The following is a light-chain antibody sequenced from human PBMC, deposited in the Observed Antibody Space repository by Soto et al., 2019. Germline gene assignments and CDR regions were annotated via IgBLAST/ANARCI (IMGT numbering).Light chain of an antibody. Sequence: IVMTQSPDSLAVSLGERATINCKSGQSVLYSSNNKNYLAWYQQKPGQSPKLLIYWASTRESGVPDRFSGSGSGTDFTLTISSLQAEDVAVYYCQQYYSTPSGTFGQGTRLEMK. CDR2: WAS. CDR3: QQYYSTPSGT. J-gene: IGKJ5*01. CDR1: QSVLYSSNNKNY. V-gene: IGKV4-1*01.